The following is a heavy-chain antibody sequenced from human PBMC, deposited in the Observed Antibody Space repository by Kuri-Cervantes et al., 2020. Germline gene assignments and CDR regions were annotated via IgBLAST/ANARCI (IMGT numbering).Heavy chain of an antibody. CDR2: ISAYNGNT. CDR3: TRVSYYYDSSGYYYYYYGMDV. CDR1: GYTFTSYG. Sequence: ASVKVSCKASGYTFTSYGISWVRQAPGQGLEWMGWISAYNGNTNYAQKLQGRVTMTTDTSTSTAYMELRSLRSEDTAVYYCTRVSYYYDSSGYYYYYYGMDVWGQGTTVTVSS. V-gene: IGHV1-18*01. D-gene: IGHD3-22*01. J-gene: IGHJ6*02.